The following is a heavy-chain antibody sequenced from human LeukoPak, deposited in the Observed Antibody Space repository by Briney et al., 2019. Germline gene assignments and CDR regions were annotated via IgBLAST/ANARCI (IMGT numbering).Heavy chain of an antibody. V-gene: IGHV3-30*18. CDR3: AKELGYYGSGSLSFDY. J-gene: IGHJ4*02. Sequence: GSLRLSCAASGCTFSSYGMHWVRQAPGKGLEWVAVISYDGSNKYYADSVKGRFTISRDNSKNTLYLQMNSLRAEDTAVYYCAKELGYYGSGSLSFDYWGQGTLVTVSS. CDR2: ISYDGSNK. D-gene: IGHD3-10*01. CDR1: GCTFSSYG.